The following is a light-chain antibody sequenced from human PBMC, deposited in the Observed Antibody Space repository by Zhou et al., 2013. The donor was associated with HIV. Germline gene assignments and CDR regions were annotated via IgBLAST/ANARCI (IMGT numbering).Light chain of an antibody. CDR3: MQALQDPT. Sequence: DIVLTQSPLSLPVTPGEPASISCRADDYVLHSNGKNYLDWYLQKPGQSPKLLIYWGSNRASGVPDRFSGSGSGTDFTLKISRVEAEDVGVYYCMQALQDPTFGQGTKVEMK. V-gene: IGKV2-28*01. J-gene: IGKJ1*01. CDR2: WGS. CDR1: DYVLHSNGKNY.